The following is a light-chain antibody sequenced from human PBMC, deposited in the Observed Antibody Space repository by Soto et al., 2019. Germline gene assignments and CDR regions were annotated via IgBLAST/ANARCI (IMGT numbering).Light chain of an antibody. J-gene: IGKJ5*01. Sequence: MQLTHSASALSASVAYRVTITCRASQGISNYLAWYQQKPGKAPKLLIYAASTLQSGVPSRFSGSGSGTDFTLTISSLQPEDFATYYCQQLNIYPITFGQGTRLENK. CDR2: AAS. CDR3: QQLNIYPIT. CDR1: QGISNY. V-gene: IGKV1-9*01.